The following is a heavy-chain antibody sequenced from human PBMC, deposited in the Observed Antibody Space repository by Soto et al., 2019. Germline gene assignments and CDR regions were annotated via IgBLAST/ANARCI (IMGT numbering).Heavy chain of an antibody. CDR2: ISSSSSYI. J-gene: IGHJ6*02. D-gene: IGHD7-27*01. CDR1: GFTFSSYS. CDR3: ARDSVSHELYGEASYYYGMDV. V-gene: IGHV3-21*01. Sequence: EVQLVESGGGLVKPGGSLRLSCAASGFTFSSYSMNWVRQAPGKGLEWVSSISSSSSYIYYADSVKGRFTISRDNAKNSLYLQMNSLRAEDTAVYYCARDSVSHELYGEASYYYGMDVWGQGTTVTVSS.